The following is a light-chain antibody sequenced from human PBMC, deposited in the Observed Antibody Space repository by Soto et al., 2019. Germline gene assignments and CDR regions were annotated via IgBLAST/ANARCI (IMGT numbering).Light chain of an antibody. J-gene: IGKJ5*01. V-gene: IGKV1-33*01. CDR2: DAS. CDR1: QYISNY. CDR3: QQYDNLPIT. Sequence: DIQMTQSPSSLSASLLDRVTITCLASQYISNYLNWYQQKPGKAPKLLIYDASNLETGVPSRFSGSGSGTDFTFTISSLQPEDIATYYCQQYDNLPITFGQGTRLEIK.